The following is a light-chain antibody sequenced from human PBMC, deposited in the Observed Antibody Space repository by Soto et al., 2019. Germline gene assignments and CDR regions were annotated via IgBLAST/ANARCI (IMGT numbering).Light chain of an antibody. CDR3: SSFISASTVI. CDR2: EVI. V-gene: IGLV2-14*01. CDR1: SSDIGGHNY. Sequence: QSALTQPASVSGSLGQSITISCTGTSSDIGGHNYVSWYQLHPGKAPKVLIFEVIKRPSGVSTRFSGSKSGNMASLTISGLRPEDEGDYYCSSFISASTVILGGGTNLTVL. J-gene: IGLJ2*01.